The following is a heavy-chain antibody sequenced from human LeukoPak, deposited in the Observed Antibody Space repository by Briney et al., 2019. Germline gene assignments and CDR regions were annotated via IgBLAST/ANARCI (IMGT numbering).Heavy chain of an antibody. J-gene: IGHJ6*03. Sequence: GGSLRLSCAPSGFTFSDFAMSWVRQAPGKGLESVAAISGSAGAIHYADSVKGRFTISRDNSNNTLYLQMNSLRAEDTAVYYCAKLGGHPLHNYVGVWGKGTTVAVSS. D-gene: IGHD3-16*01. V-gene: IGHV3-23*01. CDR1: GFTFSDFA. CDR3: AKLGGHPLHNYVGV. CDR2: ISGSAGAI.